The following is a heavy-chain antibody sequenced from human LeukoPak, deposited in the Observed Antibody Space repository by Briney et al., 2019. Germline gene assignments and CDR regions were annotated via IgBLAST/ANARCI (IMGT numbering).Heavy chain of an antibody. D-gene: IGHD3-22*01. CDR3: TRPSYDSSVSGVVY. CDR2: IRSKANSYAT. CDR1: GFTFSGSA. Sequence: GGSLRLSCATSGFTFSGSAIHWVRQASGKGLEWVGRIRSKANSYATTDVASVKGRFTISRDDSKNTAYLEMSSLKTEDTAVYYCTRPSYDSSVSGVVYWGQGTLVTASS. J-gene: IGHJ4*02. V-gene: IGHV3-73*01.